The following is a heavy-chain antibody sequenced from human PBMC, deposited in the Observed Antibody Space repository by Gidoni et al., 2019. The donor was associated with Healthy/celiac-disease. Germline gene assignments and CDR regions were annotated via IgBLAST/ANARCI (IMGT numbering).Heavy chain of an antibody. D-gene: IGHD5-18*01. J-gene: IGHJ3*02. CDR3: ARDSIQPRAFDI. V-gene: IGHV4-61*02. Sequence: QVQLQESGSGPVKPTKNMALTCTGAGGYISSGSYYWRWIRQPAGKGLEWIGRIYTSGRTNYNPSLKGRVVISVDTSNNPFSLKLCSVTAADTAVDYCARDSIQPRAFDIWGQGTMVTVSS. CDR2: IYTSGRT. CDR1: GGYISSGSYY.